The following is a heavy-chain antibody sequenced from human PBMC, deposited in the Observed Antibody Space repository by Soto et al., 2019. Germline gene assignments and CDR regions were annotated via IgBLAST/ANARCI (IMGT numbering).Heavy chain of an antibody. V-gene: IGHV4-30-2*01. J-gene: IGHJ3*02. CDR1: GGSISSGGYS. CDR2: IYHSGSS. D-gene: IGHD3-10*01. Sequence: QLQLQESGAGLVKPSQTLSLTSAVSGGSISSGGYSWSWIRQPPGQALEWIGYIYHSGSSYYPPALQSRNTIAEHRSKNQCSLKLSSASAADRAVYYCARAHGSGLGAFDIWGQGTMVTVSS. CDR3: ARAHGSGLGAFDI.